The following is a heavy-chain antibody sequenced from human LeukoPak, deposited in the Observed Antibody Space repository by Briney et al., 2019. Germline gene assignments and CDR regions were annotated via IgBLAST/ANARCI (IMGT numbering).Heavy chain of an antibody. Sequence: MTSETLSLTCTVSGGSISGYYWSWIRQPPGKGLEWIGYLYSSGSTNYNPSPKSRVTISLDTPENQFSLKLSSVTAADTAVYYCARHYYDRSDSYSFDYWGQGTLVTVSS. CDR2: LYSSGST. J-gene: IGHJ4*02. D-gene: IGHD3-22*01. V-gene: IGHV4-59*08. CDR1: GGSISGYY. CDR3: ARHYYDRSDSYSFDY.